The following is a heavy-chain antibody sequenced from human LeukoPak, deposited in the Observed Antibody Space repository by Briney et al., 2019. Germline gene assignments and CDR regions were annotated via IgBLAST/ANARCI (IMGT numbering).Heavy chain of an antibody. CDR3: ARGLVHWSGSLNWFDP. CDR2: ISTSGST. CDR1: GGSISSGSYY. D-gene: IGHD3-3*01. V-gene: IGHV4-61*02. J-gene: IGHJ5*02. Sequence: PSQTLSLTCTVSGGSISSGSYYWSWIRQPAGKGLEWIGRISTSGSTNHSPSLKSRVTISVDTSTNKLSLELSSVTAADTAVYYCARGLVHWSGSLNWFDPWGQGTLVTVSS.